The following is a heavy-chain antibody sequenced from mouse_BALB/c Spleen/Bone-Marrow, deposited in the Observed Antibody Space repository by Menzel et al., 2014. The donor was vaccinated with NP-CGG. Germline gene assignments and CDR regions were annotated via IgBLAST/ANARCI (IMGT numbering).Heavy chain of an antibody. CDR2: IWAGGSI. V-gene: IGHV2-9*02. CDR1: GFSLTSYG. Sequence: VQLQQSGPGLVAPSQSLSITCTVSGFSLTSYGVHWVRQPPGKGLEWLGVIWAGGSINYNSALMSRLSISKDKSKSQVFLKMNSLQTDDTAMYYCARGYGNLAMDYWGQGTSVTVSS. D-gene: IGHD2-1*01. CDR3: ARGYGNLAMDY. J-gene: IGHJ4*01.